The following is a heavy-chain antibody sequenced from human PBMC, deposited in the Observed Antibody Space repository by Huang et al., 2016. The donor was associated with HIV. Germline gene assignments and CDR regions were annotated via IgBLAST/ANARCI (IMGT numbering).Heavy chain of an antibody. J-gene: IGHJ4*02. V-gene: IGHV3-30-3*01. CDR3: ARGVPAAIRDYFDY. Sequence: QVQLVESGGGVVQPGRSLRLSCAASGFTFSSYAMHWVRQAPGKWLEWVAVISYDGSNKYYADSVKGRFTISRDNSKNTLYLQMNSLRAEDTAVYYCARGVPAAIRDYFDYWGQGTLVTVSS. CDR1: GFTFSSYA. D-gene: IGHD2-2*02. CDR2: ISYDGSNK.